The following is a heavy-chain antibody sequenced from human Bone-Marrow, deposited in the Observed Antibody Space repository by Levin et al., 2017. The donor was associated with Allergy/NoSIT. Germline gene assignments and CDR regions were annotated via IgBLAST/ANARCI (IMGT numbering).Heavy chain of an antibody. V-gene: IGHV3-15*01. J-gene: IGHJ6*02. Sequence: SCAASGFTFRNVWMSWVRQAPGKGLEWVGRIKSKAEGGTTDYAAPVEGRFIISRDDSKNTLYLQMNSLKTEDTAVYYCTTDSYCSSTSCYYPVRYGLDVWGQGTTVTVSS. CDR3: TTDSYCSSTSCYYPVRYGLDV. D-gene: IGHD2-2*01. CDR1: GFTFRNVW. CDR2: IKSKAEGGTT.